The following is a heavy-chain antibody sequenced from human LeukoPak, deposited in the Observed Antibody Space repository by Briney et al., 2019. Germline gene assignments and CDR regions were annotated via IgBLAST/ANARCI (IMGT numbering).Heavy chain of an antibody. V-gene: IGHV4-59*11. Sequence: SETLSLTCAVSDDSFSSHYWTWIRQPPGKGLEWIGYISYIGSTNYNPSLKSRVTISIDTSKNQFSLKLSSVTAADTAVYYCARDLVTVTKGFDIWGQGTMASVS. CDR3: ARDLVTVTKGFDI. D-gene: IGHD4-17*01. CDR2: ISYIGST. J-gene: IGHJ3*02. CDR1: DDSFSSHY.